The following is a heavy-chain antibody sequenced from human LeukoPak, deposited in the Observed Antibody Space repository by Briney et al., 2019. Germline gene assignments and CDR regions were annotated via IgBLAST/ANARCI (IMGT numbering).Heavy chain of an antibody. D-gene: IGHD2-2*01. V-gene: IGHV4-39*01. CDR1: GGSISSSSYY. J-gene: IGHJ5*02. Sequence: PSGTLSLTCTVSGGSISSSSYYWGWIRQPPGKGLEWIGSIYYSGSTYYNPSLKSRVTISVDTSKNQFSLKLSSVTAADTAVYYCARHARYQLLWWEPLNWFDPWGQGTLVTVSS. CDR3: ARHARYQLLWWEPLNWFDP. CDR2: IYYSGST.